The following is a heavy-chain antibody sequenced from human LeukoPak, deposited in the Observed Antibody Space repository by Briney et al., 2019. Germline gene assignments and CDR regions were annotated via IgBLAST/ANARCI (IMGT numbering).Heavy chain of an antibody. CDR3: AGYGSGSYAFDY. CDR1: GFTFSTYG. CDR2: ISSSSTTK. Sequence: GGSLRLSCAASGFTFSTYGMNWVRQAPGKGLEWVSYISSSSTTKFYADSVKGRFTISRDNSKNTLYLQMNSLRAEDTAVYYCAGYGSGSYAFDYWGQGTLVTVSS. J-gene: IGHJ4*02. D-gene: IGHD3-10*01. V-gene: IGHV3-48*01.